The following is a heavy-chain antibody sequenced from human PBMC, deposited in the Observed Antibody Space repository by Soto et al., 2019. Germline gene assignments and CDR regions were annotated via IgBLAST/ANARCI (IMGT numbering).Heavy chain of an antibody. CDR2: IIDNGGSR. CDR1: GFTFNSYA. CDR3: ARGPKRLGYCRSTSCYVGPRWFAP. V-gene: IGHV3-23*01. Sequence: GGSLRLSCAASGFTFNSYAMRWVRQAPGKGLGWVSAIIDNGGSRYYADSVKGRFTISRDTSKNPLYLQMNSLRAEDMAVYYCARGPKRLGYCRSTSCYVGPRWFAPWAQGTLVTVSS. D-gene: IGHD2-2*01. J-gene: IGHJ5*02.